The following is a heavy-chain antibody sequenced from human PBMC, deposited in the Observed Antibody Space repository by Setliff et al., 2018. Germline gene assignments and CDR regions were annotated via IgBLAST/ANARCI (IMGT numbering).Heavy chain of an antibody. J-gene: IGHJ1*01. D-gene: IGHD2-15*01. CDR3: ARASLGKFGSAVEYFHH. CDR1: GFTFSTYR. V-gene: IGHV3-33*08. CDR2: IWDDGVKK. Sequence: PGGSLRLSCAASGFTFSTYRMHWVRQAPGKGLEWVAVIWDDGVKKYHADSVKGRFTISRDNSKNTLYLQMNSLRPEDTAVYYCARASLGKFGSAVEYFHHWGQGTLVTVSS.